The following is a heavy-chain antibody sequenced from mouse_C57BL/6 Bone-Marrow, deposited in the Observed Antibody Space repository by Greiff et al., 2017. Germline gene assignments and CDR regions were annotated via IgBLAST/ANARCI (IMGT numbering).Heavy chain of an antibody. CDR2: IRNKANGYTS. Sequence: DVKLVESGGGLVQPGGSLSLSCAASGFTFTDYYMSWVRQPPGKALEWLGFIRNKANGYTSEYSASVKGRFTISRDISQSILYLQTNALGAEYSATYYYARYLWDYWGQGTTLTVSS. J-gene: IGHJ2*01. D-gene: IGHD1-1*02. CDR1: GFTFTDYY. CDR3: ARYLWDY. V-gene: IGHV7-3*01.